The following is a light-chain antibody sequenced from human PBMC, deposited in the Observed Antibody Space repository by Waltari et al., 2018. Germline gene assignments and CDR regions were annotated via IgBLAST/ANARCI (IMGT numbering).Light chain of an antibody. CDR3: QSFDIRLSGGVV. CDR1: SPTIAAGHD. V-gene: IGLV1-40*01. J-gene: IGLJ3*02. CDR2: GNN. Sequence: QSVLTQPPSMSGAPGQRVTISCTGSSPTIAAGHDVHWYQVFPGTAPKLLIYGNNNRPSGVPDRFSGSKSDTSASLAIGGLQAEDEADYYCQSFDIRLSGGVVFGGGTKVTVL.